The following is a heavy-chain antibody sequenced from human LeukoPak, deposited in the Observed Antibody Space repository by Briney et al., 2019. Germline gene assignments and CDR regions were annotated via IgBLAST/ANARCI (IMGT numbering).Heavy chain of an antibody. D-gene: IGHD5-18*01. J-gene: IGHJ4*02. CDR3: ARGGGYSYGLEYFDY. CDR2: INPNSGGT. CDR1: GYTFTGYY. V-gene: IGHV1-2*02. Sequence: ASVKVSCKASGYTFTGYYMHWVWQAPGQGLEWMGWINPNSGGTNYAQKFQGRVTMTRDTSISTAYMELSRLRSDDTAVYYCARGGGYSYGLEYFDYWGQGTLVTVSS.